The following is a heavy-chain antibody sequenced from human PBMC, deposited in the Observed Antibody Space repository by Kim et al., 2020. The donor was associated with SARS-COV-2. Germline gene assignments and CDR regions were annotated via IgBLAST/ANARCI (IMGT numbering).Heavy chain of an antibody. J-gene: IGHJ5*02. CDR3: AKSVVTASNWFDP. CDR1: GFTFDDYA. V-gene: IGHV3-9*01. Sequence: GGSLRLSCAASGFTFDDYAMHWVRQAPGKGLEWVSGISWNSGSIGYADSVKGRFTISRDNAKNSLYLQMNSLRAEDTALYYCAKSVVTASNWFDPWGQGTLVTVSS. CDR2: ISWNSGSI. D-gene: IGHD2-21*02.